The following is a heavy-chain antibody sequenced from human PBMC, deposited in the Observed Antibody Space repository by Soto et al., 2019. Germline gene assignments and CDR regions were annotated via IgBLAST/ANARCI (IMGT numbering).Heavy chain of an antibody. CDR1: GFSFSTYA. Sequence: PGGSLRLACAASGFSFSTYALSWVRHAPGKGLEWVSGISGSGGTTYYADSVKGRFTISRDNSKNTLYLQVNSLRVEDTAVYYCAKDQAAAGTISRYFQHWGQGT. CDR3: AKDQAAAGTISRYFQH. V-gene: IGHV3-23*01. J-gene: IGHJ1*01. CDR2: ISGSGGTT. D-gene: IGHD6-13*01.